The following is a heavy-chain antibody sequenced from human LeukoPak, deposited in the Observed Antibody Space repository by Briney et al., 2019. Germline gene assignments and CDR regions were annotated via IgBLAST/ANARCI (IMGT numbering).Heavy chain of an antibody. CDR1: GFIFSSYA. Sequence: PGGSLRLSCSASGFIFSSYAMHWVRQAPGKGLELVSGISSNGGSTYYADSVKARFTMSRDNPKNALYLQMSSLRAEDTAVYYCVKRLNNYFDYWGQGALVTVSS. CDR3: VKRLNNYFDY. J-gene: IGHJ4*02. D-gene: IGHD4/OR15-4a*01. CDR2: ISSNGGST. V-gene: IGHV3-64D*06.